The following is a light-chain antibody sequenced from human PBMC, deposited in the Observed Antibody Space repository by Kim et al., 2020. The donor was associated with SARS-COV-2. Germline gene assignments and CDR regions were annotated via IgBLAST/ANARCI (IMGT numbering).Light chain of an antibody. Sequence: QSALTQPASLSGSPGQSVTISCSGTINDLGTYALISWYQQYPGKAPRLIIFDISQRPSGISGRFSGSKSGNTASLTISPLEPDDEADYFCCSFTSGISGVFGGGTQLTVL. CDR2: DIS. CDR1: INDLGTYAL. V-gene: IGLV2-23*02. CDR3: CSFTSGISGV. J-gene: IGLJ3*02.